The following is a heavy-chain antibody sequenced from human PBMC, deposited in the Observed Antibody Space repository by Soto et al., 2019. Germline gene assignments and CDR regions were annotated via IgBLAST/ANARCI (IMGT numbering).Heavy chain of an antibody. CDR2: ISHSGST. CDR1: GGSFSGYY. Sequence: SETLSLTCAVYGGSFSGYYWTWIRQPPGKGLDWIGEISHSGSTNYNPSLKSRVIISVDTSKNQFSLKLLSVTATDTAVYYCARGGGIAVPAIPFDPWGQGTLVTVSS. CDR3: ARGGGIAVPAIPFDP. D-gene: IGHD6-19*01. J-gene: IGHJ5*02. V-gene: IGHV4-34*01.